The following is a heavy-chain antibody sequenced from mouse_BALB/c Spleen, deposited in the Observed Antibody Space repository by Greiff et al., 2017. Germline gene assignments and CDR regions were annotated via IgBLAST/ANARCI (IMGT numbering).Heavy chain of an antibody. CDR3: ARVGLSYAMDY. J-gene: IGHJ4*01. CDR1: GFTFSSYA. D-gene: IGHD3-3*01. V-gene: IGHV5-6-5*01. Sequence: EVQVVESGGGLVKPGGSLKLSCAASGFTFSSYAMSWVRQTPEKRLEWVASISSGGSTYYPDSVKGRFTISRDNARNILYLQMSSLRSEDTAMYYCARVGLSYAMDYWGQGTSVTVSS. CDR2: ISSGGST.